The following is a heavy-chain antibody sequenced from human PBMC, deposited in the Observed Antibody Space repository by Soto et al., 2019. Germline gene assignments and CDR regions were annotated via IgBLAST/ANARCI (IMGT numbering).Heavy chain of an antibody. CDR1: GAFISSVGNHY. Sequence: WAALPVIRSVSGAFISSVGNHYCGLMREPPGKGLEWIGYISKSGSTSYNPSLQSRVIISVDTSTNQVSLNLASVTAADTAVYYCTTQGFGNLHGLVDVWGQGTTVS. D-gene: IGHD3-10*01. CDR2: ISKSGST. CDR3: TTQGFGNLHGLVDV. V-gene: IGHV4-61*05. J-gene: IGHJ6*02.